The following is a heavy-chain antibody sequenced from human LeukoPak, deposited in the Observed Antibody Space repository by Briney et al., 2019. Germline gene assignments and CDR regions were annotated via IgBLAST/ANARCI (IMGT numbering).Heavy chain of an antibody. CDR2: IFASGGST. CDR3: SKGRGPAAVAPDY. CDR1: GFTFSSYG. J-gene: IGHJ4*02. V-gene: IGHV3-23*01. D-gene: IGHD2-2*01. Sequence: GGSLRLSCAAYGFTFSSYGMNWVRQAPGKGLEWVSAIFASGGSTYYADSVKGRFTISRDNSKNTLYLQMNSLRAEDTALYYCSKGRGPAAVAPDYWGQGTLVTVSS.